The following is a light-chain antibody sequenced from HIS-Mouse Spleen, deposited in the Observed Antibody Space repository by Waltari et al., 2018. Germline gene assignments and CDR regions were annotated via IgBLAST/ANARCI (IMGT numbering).Light chain of an antibody. CDR1: SSDAVGSNY. CDR3: SSYTSSSFNVV. V-gene: IGLV2-14*03. J-gene: IGLJ2*01. Sequence: HSALTQPASVSGSPGQPITISCIGPSSDAVGSNYVSWYQQHPGKAPKLMIYDVSNRPSGVSNRFSGSKSGNTASLTISGLQAEDEADYYCSSYTSSSFNVVFGGGTKLTVL. CDR2: DVS.